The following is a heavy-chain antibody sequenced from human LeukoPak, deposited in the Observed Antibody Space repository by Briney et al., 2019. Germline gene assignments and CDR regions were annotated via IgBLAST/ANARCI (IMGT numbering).Heavy chain of an antibody. Sequence: PSETLSLTCSVSGGSISRFSWSWIRQPPGKGLEWIGYINYSGSTNYNPSLKSRVTMSVDTSKNQFSLKLSFVTAADTAVYYCARGGYSSSWYYFDRWGQGTLVTVSS. J-gene: IGHJ4*02. CDR2: INYSGST. CDR1: GGSISRFS. V-gene: IGHV4-59*01. D-gene: IGHD6-13*01. CDR3: ARGGYSSSWYYFDR.